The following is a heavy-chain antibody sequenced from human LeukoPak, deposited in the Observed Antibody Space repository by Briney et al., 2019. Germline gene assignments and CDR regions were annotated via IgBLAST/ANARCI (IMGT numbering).Heavy chain of an antibody. V-gene: IGHV3-33*08. Sequence: GSLRLSCSASGLTFSTFAMHWVRQAPGKGLEWVAVIWYDGSNKYYADSVKGRFTISRDNSKNTLYLQMNSLRAEDTAVYYCAGDGGYYDSSGYAYFDYWGQGTLVTVSS. CDR3: AGDGGYYDSSGYAYFDY. D-gene: IGHD3-22*01. CDR1: GLTFSTFA. CDR2: IWYDGSNK. J-gene: IGHJ4*02.